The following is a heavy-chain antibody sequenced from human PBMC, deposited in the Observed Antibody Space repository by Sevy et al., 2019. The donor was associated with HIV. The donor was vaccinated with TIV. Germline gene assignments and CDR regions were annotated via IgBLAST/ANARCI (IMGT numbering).Heavy chain of an antibody. CDR2: IYSDGTT. D-gene: IGHD6-6*01. CDR3: VGADRPNQGDF. CDR1: GFTVSRNF. Sequence: GGSLRLSCVASGFTVSRNFMSWIRQAPGKGLEWGSIIYSDGTTFYADSVKGRFTISRDNSRNTLYLQLNTLRAEDTAVYYCVGADRPNQGDFWGQGTLVTVSS. V-gene: IGHV3-53*01. J-gene: IGHJ4*02.